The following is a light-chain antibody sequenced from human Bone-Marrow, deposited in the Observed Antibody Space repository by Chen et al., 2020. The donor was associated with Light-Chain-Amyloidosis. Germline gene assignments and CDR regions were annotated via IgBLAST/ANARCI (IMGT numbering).Light chain of an antibody. CDR1: SGGFGGYNF. J-gene: IGLJ1*01. CDR2: DVD. CDR3: SSYTTTSTPSYV. Sequence: QSALTQPASVSGSPGQSITISCTGTSGGFGGYNFVSWYQQHPGKAPKLIIYDVDNRPSGVSNRFSASKSGGTASLTISGLQPEDEADYYCSSYTTTSTPSYVFGTGTKVTVL. V-gene: IGLV2-14*03.